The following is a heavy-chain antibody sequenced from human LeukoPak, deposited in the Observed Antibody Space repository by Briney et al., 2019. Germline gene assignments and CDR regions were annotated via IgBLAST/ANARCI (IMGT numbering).Heavy chain of an antibody. CDR2: ISTSSVI. D-gene: IGHD3-10*01. J-gene: IGHJ6*02. V-gene: IGHV3-48*02. CDR3: ARVRGVHYDIDV. CDR1: GFIFSSYN. Sequence: PGGSLRLSCAASGFIFSSYNMNWVRQAPGQGLEWVSYISTSSVIYYADSVKGRFTTSRDDAKNSLYLQMNSLRDEDTAVYYCARVRGVHYDIDVWGQGTTVTVSS.